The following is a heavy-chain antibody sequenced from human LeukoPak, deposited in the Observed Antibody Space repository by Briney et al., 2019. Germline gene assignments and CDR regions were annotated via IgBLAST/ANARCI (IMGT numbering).Heavy chain of an antibody. D-gene: IGHD2-15*01. CDR1: GYSFTSYW. Sequence: GESLKISCKGSGYSFTSYWIGWVRQMPGKGLEWMGIIYPGDSDTRYSPSFQGQVTISADKSISTDYLQWSSLKASDTAMYYCARIGYCSGGSCYSFDYWGQGTLVTVSS. V-gene: IGHV5-51*01. J-gene: IGHJ4*02. CDR2: IYPGDSDT. CDR3: ARIGYCSGGSCYSFDY.